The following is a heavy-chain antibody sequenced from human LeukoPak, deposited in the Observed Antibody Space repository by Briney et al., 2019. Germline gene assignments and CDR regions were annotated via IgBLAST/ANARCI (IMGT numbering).Heavy chain of an antibody. CDR3: ARVAYYYDSSGDNWFDP. D-gene: IGHD3-22*01. Sequence: SQTLSLTCAVSGGSISSGGYSWSWIRQPPGKGLEWIGNIYHSGSTYYNPSLKSRVTISVDRSKNQFSLKLSSVTAADTAVYYCARVAYYYDSSGDNWFDPWGQGTLVTVSS. CDR2: IYHSGST. J-gene: IGHJ5*02. CDR1: GGSISSGGYS. V-gene: IGHV4-30-2*01.